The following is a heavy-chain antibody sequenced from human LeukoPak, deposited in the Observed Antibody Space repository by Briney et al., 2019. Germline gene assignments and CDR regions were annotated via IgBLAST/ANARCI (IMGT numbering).Heavy chain of an antibody. J-gene: IGHJ4*02. CDR1: GFTFSSYA. V-gene: IGHV4-31*02. CDR2: IYYSGST. CDR3: ARVVDIVATIWFDY. Sequence: LRLSCAASGFTFSSYAMSWVRQHPGKGLEWIGYIYYSGSTYYNPSLKSRVTISVDTSKNQFSLKLSSVTAADTAVYYCARVVDIVATIWFDYWGQGTLVTVSS. D-gene: IGHD5-12*01.